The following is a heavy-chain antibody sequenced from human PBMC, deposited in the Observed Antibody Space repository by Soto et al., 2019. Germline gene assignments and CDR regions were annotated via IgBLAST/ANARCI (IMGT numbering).Heavy chain of an antibody. V-gene: IGHV3-30*18. CDR3: AKDLDIVVVPAEDFDY. CDR2: ISYDGSNK. CDR1: GFTFSSYG. D-gene: IGHD2-2*03. J-gene: IGHJ4*02. Sequence: GGSLRLSCAASGFTFSSYGMHWVRQAPGKXLEWVAVISYDGSNKYYADSVKGRFTISRDNSKNTLYLQMNSLRAEDTAVYYCAKDLDIVVVPAEDFDYWGQGTLVTVSS.